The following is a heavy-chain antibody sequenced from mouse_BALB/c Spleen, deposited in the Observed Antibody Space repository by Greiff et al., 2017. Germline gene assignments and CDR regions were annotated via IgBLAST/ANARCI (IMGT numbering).Heavy chain of an antibody. Sequence: VQLQQSGTVLARPGASVKMSCKASGYTFTSYWMHWVKQRPGQGLEWIGAIYPGNSDTSYNQKFKGKAKLTAVTSTSTAYMELSSLTNEDSAVYYCTGTLYYGKRSYFDYWGQGTTLTVSS. V-gene: IGHV1-5*01. CDR1: GYTFTSYW. D-gene: IGHD1-1*01. J-gene: IGHJ2*01. CDR3: TGTLYYGKRSYFDY. CDR2: IYPGNSDT.